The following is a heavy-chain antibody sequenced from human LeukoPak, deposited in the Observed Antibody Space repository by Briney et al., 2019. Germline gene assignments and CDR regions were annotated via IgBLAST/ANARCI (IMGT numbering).Heavy chain of an antibody. CDR1: GYTFTGYY. D-gene: IGHD3-10*01. CDR3: ARDGGRRHYGSGSYLSSGANDAFDI. Sequence: GASVKVSCKASGYTFTGYYMHWVRQAPGQGLEWMGWINPNSGGTNYAQKFQGRVTITRDTSISTAYMELSRLRSDDTAVYYCARDGGRRHYGSGSYLSSGANDAFDIWGQGTMVTVSS. CDR2: INPNSGGT. J-gene: IGHJ3*02. V-gene: IGHV1-2*02.